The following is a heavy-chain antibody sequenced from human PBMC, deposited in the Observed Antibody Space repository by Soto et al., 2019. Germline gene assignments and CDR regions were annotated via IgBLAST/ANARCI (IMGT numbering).Heavy chain of an antibody. D-gene: IGHD4-17*01. Sequence: SETLSLTCTVSGGSVSSSSYYWGWIRQPPGKGLEWIGSIYYSGSTYYNPSLKSRVTVSGDTSKSQFSLRLSSVTAADTAVYYCARHVDYGDYRTDYWGQGTLVTVSS. J-gene: IGHJ4*02. CDR1: GGSVSSSSYY. V-gene: IGHV4-39*01. CDR3: ARHVDYGDYRTDY. CDR2: IYYSGST.